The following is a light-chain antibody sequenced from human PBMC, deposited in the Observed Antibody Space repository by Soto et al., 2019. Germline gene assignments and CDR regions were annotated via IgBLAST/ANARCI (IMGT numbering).Light chain of an antibody. CDR3: SSYTSSSTVV. CDR1: SNDVGGYNY. CDR2: DVS. Sequence: QSVLTQPASVSGSPGQSIAISCTGTSNDVGGYNYVSWYQQHPGKAPKLMIYDVSARPSGVSNRFSGSKSDNTASLTISGLQAEDEADYYCSSYTSSSTVVFGGGTQLTV. V-gene: IGLV2-14*01. J-gene: IGLJ2*01.